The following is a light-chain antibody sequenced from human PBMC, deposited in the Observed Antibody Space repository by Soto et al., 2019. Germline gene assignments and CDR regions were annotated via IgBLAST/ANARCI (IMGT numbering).Light chain of an antibody. CDR3: CSYAGSSTWV. V-gene: IGLV2-23*01. J-gene: IGLJ3*02. Sequence: QSALTQPASVSGSPGQSITISCTGTSSDIGTYSYVSWYQQFPGKAPKLMIYEGSKRPSGVSNRFSGSKSGNTASLTISGLQAEDEADYYCCSYAGSSTWVFGGGTKLTVL. CDR1: SSDIGTYSY. CDR2: EGS.